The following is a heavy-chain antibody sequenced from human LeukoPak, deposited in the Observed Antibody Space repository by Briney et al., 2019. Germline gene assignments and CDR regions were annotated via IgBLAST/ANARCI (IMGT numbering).Heavy chain of an antibody. CDR1: GFTFSDYY. CDR3: VKESYNHGSYFDS. Sequence: KPGGSLRLSCAASGFTFSDYYMSWIRQAPGKGLEWVSYISISGSIKYYADSVKGRFAISRDNAKNSLHLQMNSLRAEDTAVYYCVKESYNHGSYFDSWGPGTQVTVSS. J-gene: IGHJ4*02. D-gene: IGHD5-18*01. V-gene: IGHV3-11*04. CDR2: ISISGSIK.